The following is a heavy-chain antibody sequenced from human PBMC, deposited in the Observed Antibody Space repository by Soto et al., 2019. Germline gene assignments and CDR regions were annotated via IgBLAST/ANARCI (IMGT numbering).Heavy chain of an antibody. Sequence: PSETLSLTCAVYGGSFSGYYWSWIRQPPGKGLEWIGEINHSGSTNYNPSLKCRFTISFDTSNNQFFLKLSSVTAADTAVYYCAITKVGVTFDPWGQGTLVTVSS. CDR3: AITKVGVTFDP. J-gene: IGHJ5*02. V-gene: IGHV4-34*01. CDR2: INHSGST. CDR1: GGSFSGYY. D-gene: IGHD1-26*01.